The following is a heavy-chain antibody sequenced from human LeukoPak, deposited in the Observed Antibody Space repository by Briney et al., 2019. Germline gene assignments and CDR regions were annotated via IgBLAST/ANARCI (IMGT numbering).Heavy chain of an antibody. CDR3: ARDLGSHSSSLAY. CDR2: IYHSGST. V-gene: IGHV4-4*02. Sequence: SGTLSLTCAVSGGSISSSNWWSWVRQPPGEGLEWIGEIYHSGSTNYNPSLKSRVTISVDKSKNQFSLKLSSVTAADTAVYYCARDLGSHSSSLAYWGQGTLVTVSS. J-gene: IGHJ4*02. CDR1: GGSISSSNW. D-gene: IGHD6-13*01.